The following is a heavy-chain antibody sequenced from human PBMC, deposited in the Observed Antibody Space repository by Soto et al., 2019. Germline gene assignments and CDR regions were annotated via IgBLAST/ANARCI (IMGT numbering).Heavy chain of an antibody. Sequence: EVQLLESGGGLVQPGGSLRLSCAASGFTFSSYAMTWVRQAPGRGLEWVSYISGSGGDTHYAAPVKGRFTISRDNSKSTLYLQMNSLRVEDTALYYCAKYGSGWTYSYYFMDVWGKGTTVTVSS. J-gene: IGHJ6*03. CDR2: ISGSGGDT. CDR1: GFTFSSYA. D-gene: IGHD6-19*01. V-gene: IGHV3-23*01. CDR3: AKYGSGWTYSYYFMDV.